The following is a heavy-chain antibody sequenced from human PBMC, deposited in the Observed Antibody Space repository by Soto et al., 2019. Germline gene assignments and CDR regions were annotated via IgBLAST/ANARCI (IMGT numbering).Heavy chain of an antibody. CDR1: GGSISSSSYY. CDR3: ARQVYQPMVQRCYYYGMDV. Sequence: SETLSLTCTVSGGSISSSSYYWGWIRQPPGKGLEWIGSIYYSGSTYYNPSLKSRVTISVDTSKNQFSLKLSSVTAADTAVYYCARQVYQPMVQRCYYYGMDVWGQGTTVTVSS. CDR2: IYYSGST. D-gene: IGHD3-10*01. V-gene: IGHV4-39*01. J-gene: IGHJ6*02.